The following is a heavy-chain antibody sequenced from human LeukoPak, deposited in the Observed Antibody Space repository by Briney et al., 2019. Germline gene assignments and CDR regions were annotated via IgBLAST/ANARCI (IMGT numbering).Heavy chain of an antibody. CDR2: IYHSGST. CDR3: ARSPERWLQLLIDY. CDR1: GYSISSGYY. D-gene: IGHD5-24*01. Sequence: PSETLSLTCAVSGYSISSGYYWGWIRQPPGKGLEWIGSIYHSGSTYYNPSLKSRVTISVDTSKNQFSLKLSSVTAADTAVYYCARSPERWLQLLIDYWGQGTIVTVSS. V-gene: IGHV4-38-2*01. J-gene: IGHJ4*02.